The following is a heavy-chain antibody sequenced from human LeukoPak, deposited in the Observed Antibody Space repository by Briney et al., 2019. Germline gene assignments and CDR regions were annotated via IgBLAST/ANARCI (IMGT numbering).Heavy chain of an antibody. J-gene: IGHJ4*02. CDR3: GGGGWDQVVSGGGGDY. Sequence: GGSLRLSCAASGFTFSSYEMNWVRQAPGKGLEWVSYISSSGSTIYYADSVKGRFTISRDNAKNSLYLQMNSLRAEDTAVYYWGGGGWDQVVSGGGGDYWGQGTLVTVSS. CDR1: GFTFSSYE. V-gene: IGHV3-48*03. D-gene: IGHD2-15*01. CDR2: ISSSGSTI.